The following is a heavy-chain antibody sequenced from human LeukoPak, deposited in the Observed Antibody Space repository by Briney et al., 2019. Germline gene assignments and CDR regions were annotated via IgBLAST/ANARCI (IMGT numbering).Heavy chain of an antibody. CDR3: ARERRDGYKVYFDY. V-gene: IGHV4-4*07. D-gene: IGHD5-24*01. Sequence: SETLSLTCTVSGGSISSYYWSWTRQPAGKGLEWIGRIYTSGSTNYNPSLKSRVTMSVDTSKNQFSLKLSSVTAADTAVYYCARERRDGYKVYFDYWGQGTLVTVSS. J-gene: IGHJ4*02. CDR2: IYTSGST. CDR1: GGSISSYY.